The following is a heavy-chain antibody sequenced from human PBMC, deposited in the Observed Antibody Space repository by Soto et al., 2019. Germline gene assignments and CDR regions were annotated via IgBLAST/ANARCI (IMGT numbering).Heavy chain of an antibody. CDR2: FDYSAIT. V-gene: IGHV4-39*01. D-gene: IGHD3-10*02. J-gene: IGHJ2*01. Sequence: QLQLQESGPGLVKPSETLSLTCYVSGGSISNSRYYWGWLRQPPGKGLEWIGTFDYSAITYSNPSVKSRVPLSVYTPKNQFSRNLTSVTSAATAVYYCATVRRGAWYFDLWGRGTLVTVSS. CDR1: GGSISNSRYY. CDR3: ATVRRGAWYFDL.